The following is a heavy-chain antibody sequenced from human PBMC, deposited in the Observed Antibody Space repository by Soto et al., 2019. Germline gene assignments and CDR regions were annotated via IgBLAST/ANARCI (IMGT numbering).Heavy chain of an antibody. CDR2: MNPNSGNT. J-gene: IGHJ4*02. CDR3: AREVSSGWSHFDY. V-gene: IGHV1-8*01. D-gene: IGHD6-19*01. CDR1: GYTFTSYD. Sequence: ASVKVSCKASGYTFTSYDINWVRQATGQGLEWMGWMNPNSGNTAYAQKFQGRVTMTTDTSTSTAYMELRSLRSDDTAVYYCAREVSSGWSHFDYWGQGTLVTVSS.